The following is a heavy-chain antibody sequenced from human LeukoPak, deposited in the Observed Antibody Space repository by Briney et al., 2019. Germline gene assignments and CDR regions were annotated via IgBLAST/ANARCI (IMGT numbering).Heavy chain of an antibody. D-gene: IGHD4-11*01. CDR2: IHQDGSET. CDR3: ANTVGHYSHN. J-gene: IGHJ4*02. V-gene: IGHV3-7*05. Sequence: GGSLRLSCAASGFTFSDYYMSWIRQAPAKGLEWVASIHQDGSETHSIDSGRFTISRDNAKNSLYLQMNSLRDEDMAVYYCANTVGHYSHNWGQGTLVTVSS. CDR1: GFTFSDYY.